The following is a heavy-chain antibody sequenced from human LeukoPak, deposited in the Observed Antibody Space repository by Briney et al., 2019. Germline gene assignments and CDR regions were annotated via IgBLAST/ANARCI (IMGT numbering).Heavy chain of an antibody. Sequence: PSGTLSLTCAVSGGSISGTNWWSWVRQPPGKGLEWIGEIFHSGSTNYNPSLKSRVTISVDKSKNQFSLKLNSVTAADTAVHYCARSGWHFDYWGQGTLVTVSS. CDR1: GGSISGTNW. J-gene: IGHJ4*02. CDR3: ARSGWHFDY. V-gene: IGHV4-4*02. D-gene: IGHD6-19*01. CDR2: IFHSGST.